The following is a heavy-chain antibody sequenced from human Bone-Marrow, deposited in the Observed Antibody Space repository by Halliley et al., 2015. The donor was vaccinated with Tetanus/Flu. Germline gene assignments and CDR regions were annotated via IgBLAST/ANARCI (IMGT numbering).Heavy chain of an antibody. CDR3: ARHYRHWLFDC. CDR2: LYYSGST. V-gene: IGHV4-39*01. Sequence: TLSLTCTVSGVSLTSSGYYWGWIRQPPGKGLEWIGSLYYSGSTYYNPSLKSRVSISVDTSKNHLSLNLNSVTAADTAVYYCARHYRHWLFDCWGQGTLVTVSS. CDR1: GVSLTSSGYY. J-gene: IGHJ4*02. D-gene: IGHD3-16*02.